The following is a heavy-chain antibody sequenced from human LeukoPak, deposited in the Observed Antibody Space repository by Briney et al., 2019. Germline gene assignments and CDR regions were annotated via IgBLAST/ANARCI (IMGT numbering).Heavy chain of an antibody. V-gene: IGHV3-21*01. CDR2: ISSLNTYI. D-gene: IGHD3-22*01. Sequence: GGSLRLSCAASGFTFSSYSMNWVRQAPGKGLEWVSFISSLNTYIYYADSVKGRFTISRDNAKNSLYLQMNGLRAEDTAVYYCARDYYDNSGSFFDYWGQGTLVTVSS. CDR3: ARDYYDNSGSFFDY. CDR1: GFTFSSYS. J-gene: IGHJ4*02.